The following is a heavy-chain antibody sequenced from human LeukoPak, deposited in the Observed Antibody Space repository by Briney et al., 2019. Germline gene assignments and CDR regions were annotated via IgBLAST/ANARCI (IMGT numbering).Heavy chain of an antibody. J-gene: IGHJ5*02. CDR3: ARLVXRGXXXDWFDP. CDR1: GGSISSYY. Sequence: PSETLSLTCTVSGGSISSYYWSWIRQPPGKGLEWIGYIYYSGSTNYNPSLKSRVTISVDTSKNQFSLKLSSVTAADTAVYYCARLVXRGXXXDWFDPWGQGTLVTVX. CDR2: IYYSGST. V-gene: IGHV4-59*08. D-gene: IGHD3-10*01.